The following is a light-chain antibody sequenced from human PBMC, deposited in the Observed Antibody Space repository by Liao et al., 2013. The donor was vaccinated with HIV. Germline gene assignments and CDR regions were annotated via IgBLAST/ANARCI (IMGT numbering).Light chain of an antibody. Sequence: SYELTQPPSVSVSPGQTAIITCSGDKLGDKYASWYQQKSGQSPVLVIYQDNKRPSGIPERFSGSNSGNTATLTISGTQAMDEADYYCQAWDSSSAPYVFGTGTKVTVL. CDR2: QDN. V-gene: IGLV3-1*01. J-gene: IGLJ1*01. CDR3: QAWDSSSAPYV. CDR1: KLGDKY.